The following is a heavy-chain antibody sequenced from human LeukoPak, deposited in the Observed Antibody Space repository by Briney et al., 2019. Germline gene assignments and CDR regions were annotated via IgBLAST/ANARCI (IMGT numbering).Heavy chain of an antibody. D-gene: IGHD3-3*01. J-gene: IGHJ4*02. CDR2: IHGSSGST. CDR1: GFTFSNYG. Sequence: GGSLRLSCSASGFTFSNYGMSWVRQAPRKGLEWVSGIHGSSGSTYYADSVKGRSTISRDNSKNTLYLQMNSLRAEDTAVYYGARGYDFWSGYSFDYWGQGTLVTVSS. CDR3: ARGYDFWSGYSFDY. V-gene: IGHV3-23*01.